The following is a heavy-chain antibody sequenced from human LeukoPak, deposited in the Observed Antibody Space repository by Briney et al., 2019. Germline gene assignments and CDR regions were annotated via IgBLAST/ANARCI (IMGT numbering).Heavy chain of an antibody. D-gene: IGHD2-2*01. CDR2: ISRNGGST. Sequence: GGSLRLSCAASGFAFSSYSMNWVRQAPGKGLEYVSVISRNGGSTHYANSVKGRFTISRDNPKNTLYLQMGSLRAEDMGVYYCARDASDIVVVPAAVGPFDYWGQGTLVTVSS. V-gene: IGHV3-64*01. CDR3: ARDASDIVVVPAAVGPFDY. CDR1: GFAFSSYS. J-gene: IGHJ4*02.